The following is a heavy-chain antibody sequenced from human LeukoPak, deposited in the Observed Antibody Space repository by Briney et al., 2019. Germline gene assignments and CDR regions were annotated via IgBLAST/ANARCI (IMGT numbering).Heavy chain of an antibody. CDR2: INSDGSNT. V-gene: IGHV3-74*01. Sequence: GGSLRLSCAASGFTFSNYWMHWVRQAPGKGLVCVSRINSDGSNTNYADSVKGRSTISRDNAKNTLYLQINSLRAEDTAVYYCAAYDSSGYSSKYFQHWGQGTLVTVSS. D-gene: IGHD3-22*01. CDR3: AAYDSSGYSSKYFQH. CDR1: GFTFSNYW. J-gene: IGHJ1*01.